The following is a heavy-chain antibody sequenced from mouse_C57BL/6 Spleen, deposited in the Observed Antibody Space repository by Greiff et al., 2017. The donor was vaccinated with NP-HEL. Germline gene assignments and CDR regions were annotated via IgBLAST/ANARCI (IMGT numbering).Heavy chain of an antibody. CDR3: ARGGYYYGSSYVYYAMDY. CDR2: IDPNSGGT. V-gene: IGHV1-72*01. Sequence: QVQLKQPGAELVKPGASVKLSCKASGYTFTSYWMHWVKQRPGRGLEWIGRIDPNSGGTKYNEKFKSKATLTVDKPSSTAYMQLSSLTSEDSAVYYCARGGYYYGSSYVYYAMDYWGQGTSVTVSS. D-gene: IGHD1-1*01. CDR1: GYTFTSYW. J-gene: IGHJ4*01.